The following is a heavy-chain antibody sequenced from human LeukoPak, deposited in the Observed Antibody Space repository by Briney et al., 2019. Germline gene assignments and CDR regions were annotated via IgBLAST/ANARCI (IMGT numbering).Heavy chain of an antibody. CDR3: AKDQVRGVIGN. Sequence: GGSLRLSCAASGCTFSSYAMSWVRQAPGKGLEWVSAISGSGGSTYYADSVKGRFTISRDNSKNTLYLQMNSLRAEDTAVCYCAKDQVRGVIGNWGQGTLVTVSS. V-gene: IGHV3-23*01. CDR1: GCTFSSYA. CDR2: ISGSGGST. J-gene: IGHJ4*02. D-gene: IGHD3-10*01.